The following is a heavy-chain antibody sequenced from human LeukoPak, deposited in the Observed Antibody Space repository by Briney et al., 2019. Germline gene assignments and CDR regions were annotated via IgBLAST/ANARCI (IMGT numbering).Heavy chain of an antibody. Sequence: PGGSLRLSCAASGFSVSSNFLSWVRQAPGKGPEWVSMIYSDGTTHYVDSVRGRFAISRDTSRNTVFLQMNSVRVEDTAIYYCARAPTITANFDCWGQGTLVTVSS. D-gene: IGHD1-20*01. CDR1: GFSVSSNF. CDR3: ARAPTITANFDC. V-gene: IGHV3-53*01. CDR2: IYSDGTT. J-gene: IGHJ4*02.